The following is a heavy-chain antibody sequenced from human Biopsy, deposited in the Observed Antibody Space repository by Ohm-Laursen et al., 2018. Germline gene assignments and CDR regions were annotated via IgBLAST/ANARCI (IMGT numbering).Heavy chain of an antibody. D-gene: IGHD6-19*01. J-gene: IGHJ4*02. CDR3: ARGRLRAVARFDY. CDR1: GGSFSGYY. Sequence: SETLFLTCAVYGGSFSGYYWSWVRQPPGKGLEWIGEINHSGSTNYNPSLKSRVTISVDTSKNHFSLKLSSVTAADTAVYYCARGRLRAVARFDYWGQGTLVTVSS. CDR2: INHSGST. V-gene: IGHV4-34*01.